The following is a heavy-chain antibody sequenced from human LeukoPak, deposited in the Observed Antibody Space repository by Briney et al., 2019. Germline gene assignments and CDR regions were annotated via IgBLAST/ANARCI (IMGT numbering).Heavy chain of an antibody. V-gene: IGHV3-21*01. D-gene: IGHD5-18*01. CDR3: ARDFSDTDWFDP. CDR1: GFTFSSYS. Sequence: GGSLRLSCAASGFTFSSYSMNWVRQAPGKGLEWVSSISSSSSYIYYADSVKGRFTISRDNAKNSPYLQMNSLRAEDTAVYYCARDFSDTDWFDPWGQGTLVTVSS. J-gene: IGHJ5*02. CDR2: ISSSSSYI.